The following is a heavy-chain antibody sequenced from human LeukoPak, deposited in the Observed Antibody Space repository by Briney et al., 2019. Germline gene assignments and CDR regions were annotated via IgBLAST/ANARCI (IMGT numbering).Heavy chain of an antibody. D-gene: IGHD5-18*01. CDR3: ARHDSGYNYGKNWFDP. CDR2: IYTSGST. Sequence: PSETLSLTCTVSGGSISSYYWSWIRRPAGKGLEWIGRIYTSGSTNYNPSLKSRVTMSVDTSKNQFSLKLSSVTAADTAVYYCARHDSGYNYGKNWFDPWGQGTLVTVSS. J-gene: IGHJ5*02. CDR1: GGSISSYY. V-gene: IGHV4-4*07.